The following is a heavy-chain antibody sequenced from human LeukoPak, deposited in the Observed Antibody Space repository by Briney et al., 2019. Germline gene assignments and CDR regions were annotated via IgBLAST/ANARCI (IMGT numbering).Heavy chain of an antibody. CDR3: ARQNYYDSSGYYYDLTFDY. V-gene: IGHV1-46*01. CDR2: INPSGGST. Sequence: ASVKVSCKASGYTFTSYYMHWVRQAPGQGLEWMGIINPSGGSTSYAQKFQGRVTMTRDTSISTAYMELSRLRSDDTAVYYCARQNYYDSSGYYYDLTFDYWGQGTLVTVSS. J-gene: IGHJ4*02. D-gene: IGHD3-22*01. CDR1: GYTFTSYY.